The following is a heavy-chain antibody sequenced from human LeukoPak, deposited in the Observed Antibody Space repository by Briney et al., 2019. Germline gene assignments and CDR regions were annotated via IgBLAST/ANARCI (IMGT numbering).Heavy chain of an antibody. CDR2: INPNSGGT. D-gene: IGHD6-19*01. Sequence: GASVKVSCKASGYTFTGYYMHWVRQAPGQGLEWMGWINPNSGGTNYAQKFQGRVTMTRDTSISTAYMELSRLRSDDTAVYYCARDPISSDSSGWYWFDPWGQGTLVTVSS. CDR1: GYTFTGYY. J-gene: IGHJ5*02. CDR3: ARDPISSDSSGWYWFDP. V-gene: IGHV1-2*02.